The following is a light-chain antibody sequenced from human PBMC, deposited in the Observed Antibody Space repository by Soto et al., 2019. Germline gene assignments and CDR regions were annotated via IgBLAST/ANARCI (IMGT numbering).Light chain of an antibody. CDR2: KAS. V-gene: IGKV1-5*03. Sequence: DIQMTLSPSTLSASVGDRVTITCRASQSISSWLAWYQQKPGKAPKLLIYKASSLESGVPSRFSGSGSGTEFTLTISSLQPDDFATYYCQHYNSYPLTFGGGTKVEIK. J-gene: IGKJ4*01. CDR1: QSISSW. CDR3: QHYNSYPLT.